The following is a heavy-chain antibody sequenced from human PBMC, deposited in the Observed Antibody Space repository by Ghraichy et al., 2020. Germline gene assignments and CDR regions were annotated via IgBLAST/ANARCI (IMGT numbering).Heavy chain of an antibody. D-gene: IGHD3-10*01. Sequence: GGSLRLSCAASGFTFSSYAMHWVRQAPGKGLEWVAVISYDGSNKYYADSVKGRFTISRDNSKNTLYLQMNSLRAEDTAVYYCARGPFGLAFDYWGQGTLVTVSS. CDR3: ARGPFGLAFDY. V-gene: IGHV3-30*04. J-gene: IGHJ4*02. CDR1: GFTFSSYA. CDR2: ISYDGSNK.